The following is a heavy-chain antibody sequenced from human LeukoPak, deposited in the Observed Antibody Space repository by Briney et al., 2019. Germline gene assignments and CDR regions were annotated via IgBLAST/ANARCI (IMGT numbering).Heavy chain of an antibody. J-gene: IGHJ4*02. D-gene: IGHD3-10*01. CDR3: ASEVRITMVRGVIYYFDY. CDR1: GGSISRSSYY. Sequence: PSETLSLTCTVSGGSISRSSYYWGWIRQPPGKGLEWIGSIYYSGSTYYNPSLKSRVTISVDTSKNQFSLKLSSVTAADTAVYYCASEVRITMVRGVIYYFDYWGQGTLVTVSS. V-gene: IGHV4-39*01. CDR2: IYYSGST.